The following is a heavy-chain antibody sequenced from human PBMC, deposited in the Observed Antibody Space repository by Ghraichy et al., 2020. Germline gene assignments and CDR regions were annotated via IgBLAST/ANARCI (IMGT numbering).Heavy chain of an antibody. J-gene: IGHJ6*02. CDR1: GGSISSGGYY. V-gene: IGHV4-31*03. CDR3: ARDRGDYGDYGLFLPTYYYGMDV. D-gene: IGHD4-17*01. CDR2: IYYSGST. Sequence: SETLSLTCTVSGGSISSGGYYWSWIRQHPGKGLEWIGYIYYSGSTYYNPSLKSRVTISVDTSKNQFSLKLSSVTAADTAVYYCARDRGDYGDYGLFLPTYYYGMDVWGQGTTVTVSS.